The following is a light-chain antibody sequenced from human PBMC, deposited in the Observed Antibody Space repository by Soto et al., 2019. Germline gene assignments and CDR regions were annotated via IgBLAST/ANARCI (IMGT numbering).Light chain of an antibody. J-gene: IGKJ4*01. V-gene: IGKV3-20*01. CDR3: QQYDISPLT. Sequence: EIVLTQSPGTLSLSPGERATLSCRASQSASSTYLAWYQQKPGQAPRLLIYGASSRAAAIPDRFSGSGSGTDFTLTISRLEPEDFAVYYCQQYDISPLTFGGGTKVEIK. CDR2: GAS. CDR1: QSASSTY.